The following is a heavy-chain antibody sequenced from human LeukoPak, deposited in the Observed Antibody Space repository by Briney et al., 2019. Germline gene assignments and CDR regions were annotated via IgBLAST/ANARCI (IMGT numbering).Heavy chain of an antibody. CDR2: IYTSGST. Sequence: SETLSLTCTVSGGSISSYYWSWIRQPAGKGLEWIGRIYTSGSTNYNPSLKSRVTMSVATSKNQCSLKLSSVTAADTAVYYCARSGRRYYGSGSYDYWGQGTLVTVSS. J-gene: IGHJ4*02. V-gene: IGHV4-4*07. CDR1: GGSISSYY. CDR3: ARSGRRYYGSGSYDY. D-gene: IGHD3-10*01.